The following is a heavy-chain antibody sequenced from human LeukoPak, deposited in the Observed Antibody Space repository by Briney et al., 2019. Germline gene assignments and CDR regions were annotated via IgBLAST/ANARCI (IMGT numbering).Heavy chain of an antibody. CDR1: GFTFSHFG. CDR2: MWNDGSNE. CDR3: AKDARRGFDYSNSLEY. D-gene: IGHD4-11*01. V-gene: IGHV3-33*06. J-gene: IGHJ4*02. Sequence: PGGSLRLSCAASGFTFSHFGMHWVRQAPGKGLEWVAVMWNDGSNEYYADSVKGRFTISRDNSKNTVSLQMNSLRDEDTAVYYCAKDARRGFDYSNSLEYWGQGTLVTVSS.